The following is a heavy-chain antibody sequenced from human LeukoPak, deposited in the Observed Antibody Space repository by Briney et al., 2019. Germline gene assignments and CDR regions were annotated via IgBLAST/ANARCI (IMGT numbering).Heavy chain of an antibody. CDR1: GGTFSSYA. V-gene: IGHV1-69*06. CDR3: ARSVWDNRGVNDGYYYYYMDV. D-gene: IGHD3-10*01. J-gene: IGHJ6*03. CDR2: IIPIFGTA. Sequence: ASVKVSCKASGGTFSSYAISWVRQAPGQGLEWMGGIIPIFGTANYAQKFQGRVTITADKSTSTAYMELSSLRSGDTAVYYCARSVWDNRGVNDGYYYYYMDVWGKGTTVTVSS.